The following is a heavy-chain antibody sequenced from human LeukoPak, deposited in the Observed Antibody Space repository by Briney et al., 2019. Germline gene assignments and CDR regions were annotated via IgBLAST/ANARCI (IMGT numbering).Heavy chain of an antibody. D-gene: IGHD3-9*01. CDR3: ARDYDILGDRGYYFDY. J-gene: IGHJ4*02. CDR1: GDSITSSNSY. Sequence: SETLSLTCTVSGDSITSSNSYWGWIRQPPGKGLEWIGSIYYSGSTYYNPSLKSRVTISVDTSKNQFSLKLSSVTAADTAVYYCARDYDILGDRGYYFDYWGQGTLVTVSS. V-gene: IGHV4-39*07. CDR2: IYYSGST.